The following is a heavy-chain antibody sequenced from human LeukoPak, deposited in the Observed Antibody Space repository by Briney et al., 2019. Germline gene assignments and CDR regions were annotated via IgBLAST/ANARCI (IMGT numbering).Heavy chain of an antibody. J-gene: IGHJ3*02. D-gene: IGHD3-3*01. Sequence: PGGSLRLSCAASGFTFSDYYMSWIRQAPGKGLEWVSHISSSGSTIYYADSVKGRFTISRDNAKNSLYLQMNSLRAEDTAVYYCAKALRFLEWLLYAFDIWGQGTMVTVSS. V-gene: IGHV3-11*04. CDR3: AKALRFLEWLLYAFDI. CDR2: ISSSGSTI. CDR1: GFTFSDYY.